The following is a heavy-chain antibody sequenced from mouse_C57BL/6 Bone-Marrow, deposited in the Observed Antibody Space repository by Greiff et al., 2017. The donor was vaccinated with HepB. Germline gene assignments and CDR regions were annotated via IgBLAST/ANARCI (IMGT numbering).Heavy chain of an antibody. D-gene: IGHD1-1*01. J-gene: IGHJ3*01. CDR3: ARWEDYYKGY. Sequence: QVQLQQSGAELVRPGASVKLSCKASGYTFTSYGISWVKQRTGQGLEWIGEIYPRSGNTYYNVKFRGKATLTADKSSSTAYMELRSRTSEDSSVYFCARWEDYYKGYWGQGTLVTVSA. CDR2: IYPRSGNT. CDR1: GYTFTSYG. V-gene: IGHV1-81*01.